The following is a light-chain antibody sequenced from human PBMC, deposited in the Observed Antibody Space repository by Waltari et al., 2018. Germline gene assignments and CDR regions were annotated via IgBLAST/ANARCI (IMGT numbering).Light chain of an antibody. Sequence: QSVLTQPPSVSVAPGQRGTIPCTGRSPNIGAGSAVHWYKQLPGAAPKLLISYNTNLPPAVPDRFSGSKSGSSASLAITGLQAEDETDYYCQSYDSSLSGYVFGTGTKVTVL. CDR2: YNT. CDR3: QSYDSSLSGYV. J-gene: IGLJ1*01. CDR1: SPNIGAGSA. V-gene: IGLV1-40*01.